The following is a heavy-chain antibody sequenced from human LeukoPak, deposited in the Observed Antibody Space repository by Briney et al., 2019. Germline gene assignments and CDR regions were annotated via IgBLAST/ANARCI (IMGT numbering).Heavy chain of an antibody. CDR2: TYYRSKWYN. CDR3: ARAAESSSFFSYYYYYYYMDV. D-gene: IGHD6-13*01. V-gene: IGHV6-1*01. J-gene: IGHJ6*03. Sequence: SQTLSLTCAISGDSVSSNSAAWNWIRQSPSRGLEWLGRTYYRSKWYNDYAVSVKSRITINPDTSKNQFSLQLNSVTPEDTAVYYCARAAESSSFFSYYYYYYYMDVWGKGTTVTVSS. CDR1: GDSVSSNSAA.